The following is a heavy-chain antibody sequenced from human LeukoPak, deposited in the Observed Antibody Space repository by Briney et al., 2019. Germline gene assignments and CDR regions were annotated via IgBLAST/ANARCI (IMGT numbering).Heavy chain of an antibody. D-gene: IGHD2-21*01. J-gene: IGHJ4*02. Sequence: PGGSLRLSSAVSGFTLSSYWMHWVRQAPGKGLVWVSRIDSDGTTIDYADSVKGRFTISRDNANNTLYLQMNSLRAEDTAVYYRASGAGWMIGSWGQGTQVTVSS. CDR3: ASGAGWMIGS. V-gene: IGHV3-74*01. CDR2: IDSDGTTI. CDR1: GFTLSSYW.